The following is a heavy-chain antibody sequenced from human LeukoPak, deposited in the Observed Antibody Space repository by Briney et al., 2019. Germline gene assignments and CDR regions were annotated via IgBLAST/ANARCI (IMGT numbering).Heavy chain of an antibody. D-gene: IGHD2/OR15-2a*01. CDR2: IIPILGIA. J-gene: IGHJ6*02. CDR1: GRTFSSYA. CDR3: ARDVNNYYYYGMDV. Sequence: ASVKVTCKASGRTFSSYAISWVRQAPGQGLEWMGRIIPILGIANYAQKFQGRVTITADKSTSTAYMELSSLRSEDTAVYYCARDVNNYYYYGMDVWGQGTTVTVSS. V-gene: IGHV1-69*04.